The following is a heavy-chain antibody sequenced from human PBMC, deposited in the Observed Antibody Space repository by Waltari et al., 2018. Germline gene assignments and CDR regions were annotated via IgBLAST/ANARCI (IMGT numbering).Heavy chain of an antibody. CDR2: ISYSGST. CDR1: GGSSSGYY. J-gene: IGHJ6*02. CDR3: ATSKGLYYYGIDV. Sequence: QVQLQESAPGMVQPSETVSLTCTVSGGSSSGYYWSWIRQPPGKGLEWIGYISYSGSTNYNPSLKSRVTISLVTSKNQFSLKLSSVTAADTTVYYCATSKGLYYYGIDVWGQGTTVTVSS. V-gene: IGHV4-59*01.